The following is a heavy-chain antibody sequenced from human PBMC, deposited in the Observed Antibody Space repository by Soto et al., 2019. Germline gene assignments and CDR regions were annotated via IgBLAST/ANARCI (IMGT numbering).Heavy chain of an antibody. J-gene: IGHJ4*02. D-gene: IGHD3-10*01. Sequence: QVQLVQSGAEVKKPGSSVKVSCEASGGTSNSYTINWVRQAPGQGLEWIGQVLPKYDSVNYAQRFQGRVSISADKSTNTAYMELGSLRSEDTALYYCATWRSYSGSYCFDYWGQGTLVSVSS. CDR1: GGTSNSYT. CDR3: ATWRSYSGSYCFDY. CDR2: VLPKYDSV. V-gene: IGHV1-69*06.